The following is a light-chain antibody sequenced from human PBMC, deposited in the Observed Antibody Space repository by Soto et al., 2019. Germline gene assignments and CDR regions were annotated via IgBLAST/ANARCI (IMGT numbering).Light chain of an antibody. CDR3: CSYAGNYTVV. Sequence: QSALTQARSVSGSPGQSVTISCTGTSSDVGGYNYVSWYQHHPGKAPKFMIYDVSKRPSGVPDRFSGSKSGNTASLTISGLQAEDEADYYCCSYAGNYTVVFGGGTKLTVL. J-gene: IGLJ2*01. CDR1: SSDVGGYNY. CDR2: DVS. V-gene: IGLV2-11*01.